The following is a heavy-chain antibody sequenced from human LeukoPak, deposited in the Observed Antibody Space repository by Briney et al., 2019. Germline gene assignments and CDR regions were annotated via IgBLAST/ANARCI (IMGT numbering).Heavy chain of an antibody. CDR2: IYYSGST. CDR1: GGSISSSNW. D-gene: IGHD5-18*01. V-gene: IGHV4-4*02. CDR3: ARVDSKGYSYGFYYYYYMDV. Sequence: SGTLSLTCAVSGGSISSSNWWSWVRQPPGKGLEWIGSIYYSGSTYYNPSLKSRVTISVDTSKNQFSLKLSSVTAADTAVYYCARVDSKGYSYGFYYYYYMDVWGKGTTVTVSS. J-gene: IGHJ6*03.